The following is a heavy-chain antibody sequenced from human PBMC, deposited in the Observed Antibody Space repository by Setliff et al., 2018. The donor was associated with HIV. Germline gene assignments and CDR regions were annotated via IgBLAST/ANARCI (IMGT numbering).Heavy chain of an antibody. CDR3: ARLRQQPYYYMDV. CDR2: IYYSGST. J-gene: IGHJ6*03. Sequence: PSESLSLTCNVSGGSINTGCYYWSWIRQLPGKGLEWIWYIYYSGSTFYNPSLKSRVTISVDTSKNQFSLKLSSWTAADTAVYYFARLRQQPYYYMDVWGKGTTVTVSS. D-gene: IGHD6-13*01. CDR1: GGSINTGCYY. V-gene: IGHV4-31*03.